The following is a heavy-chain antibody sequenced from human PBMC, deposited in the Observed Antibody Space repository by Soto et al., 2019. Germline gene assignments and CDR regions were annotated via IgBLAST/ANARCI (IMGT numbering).Heavy chain of an antibody. D-gene: IGHD3-16*02. CDR1: GGSISSGDYY. CDR3: ARVDLTGYDYVWGSYRRLYYFDY. CDR2: IYYSGST. V-gene: IGHV4-30-4*01. Sequence: SETLSLTCTVSGGSISSGDYYWSWIRQPPGKGLEWIGYIYYSGSTYYNPSLKSRVTISVDTSKNQFSLKLSSVTAADTAVYYCARVDLTGYDYVWGSYRRLYYFDYWGQGTLVTVSS. J-gene: IGHJ4*02.